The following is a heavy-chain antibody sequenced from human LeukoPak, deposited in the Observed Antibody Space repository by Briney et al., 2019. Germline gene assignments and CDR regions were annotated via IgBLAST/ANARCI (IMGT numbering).Heavy chain of an antibody. Sequence: KASETLSLTCTVSGGSISSSSYYWGWIRQPPGKGLEWIASIYYSGSTYYNPSLKSRVTISVDTSKNQFSLKLSSVTAADTAVYYCARVLYKYYFDYWGQGTLVTVSS. CDR1: GGSISSSSYY. CDR2: IYYSGST. CDR3: ARVLYKYYFDY. V-gene: IGHV4-39*07. J-gene: IGHJ4*02. D-gene: IGHD2/OR15-2a*01.